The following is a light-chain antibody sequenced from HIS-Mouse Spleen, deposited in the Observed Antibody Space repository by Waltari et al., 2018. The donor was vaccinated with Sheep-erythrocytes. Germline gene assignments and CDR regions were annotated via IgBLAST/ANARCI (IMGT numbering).Light chain of an antibody. CDR2: EGS. CDR1: SSDVGSYNL. CDR3: CSYAGSSTPWV. V-gene: IGLV2-23*01. J-gene: IGLJ3*02. Sequence: QSALTQPASVSGSPGQSITISCTGTSSDVGSYNLVSWYQQHPGKAPKLMIYEGSKRPSGVSNRFACAKSGNQASLTIAGLQAEDEADYYCCSYAGSSTPWVFGGGTKLTVL.